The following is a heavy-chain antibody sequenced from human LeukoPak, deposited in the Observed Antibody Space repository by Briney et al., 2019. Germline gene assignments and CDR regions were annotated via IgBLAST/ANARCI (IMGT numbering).Heavy chain of an antibody. V-gene: IGHV1-2*02. J-gene: IGHJ5*01. CDR3: AREKVEGANWFDS. CDR1: GYTFTGYY. Sequence: ASVKVSCKASGYTFTGYYMHWVRQAPGQGLGWMRWINSNSGGTNYAQKLQGRVTMTRDTSISTVYMELSRLRSDDTAVYYCAREKVEGANWFDSWGQGTLVTVFS. CDR2: INSNSGGT. D-gene: IGHD2-15*01.